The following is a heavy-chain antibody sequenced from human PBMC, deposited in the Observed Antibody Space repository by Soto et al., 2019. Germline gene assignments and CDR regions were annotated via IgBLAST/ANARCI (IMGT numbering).Heavy chain of an antibody. J-gene: IGHJ4*02. Sequence: QERLVQSGAEVRKPGSSVKVSCKVTGGTSTRYAIDWVRQAPGQGLEWMGGIVPMFGTSKYAQKFQGRVTITADTSTNIAYMELRSLRSEDTAVYYCNRGSEYDFWSGYLWGQGTLVSVSS. CDR3: NRGSEYDFWSGYL. CDR2: IVPMFGTS. CDR1: GGTSTRYA. V-gene: IGHV1-69*06. D-gene: IGHD3-3*01.